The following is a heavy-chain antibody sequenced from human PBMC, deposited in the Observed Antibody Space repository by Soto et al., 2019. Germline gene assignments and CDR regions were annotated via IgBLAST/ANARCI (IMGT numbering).Heavy chain of an antibody. Sequence: QDQLVQSGAEVKKPGASVKISCEASGYTFTSHGISWVRQAPGQGLEWLGWISTYNSRTHYAQKVQGRVTMTTDTSTSTAYLDLRRLTFDDTAVDYCSIARYCASPSCYKHYYYGMDTWGQGTTVTVSS. J-gene: IGHJ6*02. D-gene: IGHD2-2*02. CDR1: GYTFTSHG. CDR2: ISTYNSRT. CDR3: SIARYCASPSCYKHYYYGMDT. V-gene: IGHV1-18*04.